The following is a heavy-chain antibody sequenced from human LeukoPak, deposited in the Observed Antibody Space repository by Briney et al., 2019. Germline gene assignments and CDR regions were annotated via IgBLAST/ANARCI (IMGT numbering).Heavy chain of an antibody. CDR2: ISSSSSYI. J-gene: IGHJ4*02. V-gene: IGHV3-21*01. D-gene: IGHD2-2*01. CDR1: GFIFSHYN. CDR3: ARDCSSTSCDTDY. Sequence: PGGSLRLSCAASGFIFSHYNIDWVRQAPGKGLEWVSSISSSSSYIYYADSVKGRFTISRDNAKNSLYLQMNSLRAEDTAVYYCARDCSSTSCDTDYWGQGTLVTVSS.